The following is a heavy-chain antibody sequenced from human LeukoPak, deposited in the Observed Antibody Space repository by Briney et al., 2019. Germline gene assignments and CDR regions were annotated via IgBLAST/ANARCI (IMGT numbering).Heavy chain of an antibody. CDR2: IDFDGTDT. CDR1: GFSLSNYW. CDR3: ARDGDSTVDFDH. Sequence: GGSLRHSPAASGFSLSNYWMHGVRQAPGEGLVCVSRIDFDGTDTDYADSVKSRFTISRDKAQNTLYLQMNTLRAQGTAVSYSARDGDSTVDFDHWGQGNLVTVSS. D-gene: IGHD1-14*01. J-gene: IGHJ4*02. V-gene: IGHV3-74*01.